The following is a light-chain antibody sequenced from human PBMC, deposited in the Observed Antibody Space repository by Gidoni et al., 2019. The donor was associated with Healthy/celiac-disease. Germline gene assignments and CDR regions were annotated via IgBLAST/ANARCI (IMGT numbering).Light chain of an antibody. CDR3: AAWDDSLNVVV. Sequence: QSVLTQPPSVSEAPRPRVTISCSGSSSNIGNNAGNWYQQLPGKAPKLLIYYDDLLPSGVSDRFSGSKSGTSASLAISGLQSEDEADYYCAAWDDSLNVVVFGGGTKLTVL. J-gene: IGLJ2*01. CDR2: YDD. CDR1: SSNIGNNA. V-gene: IGLV1-36*01.